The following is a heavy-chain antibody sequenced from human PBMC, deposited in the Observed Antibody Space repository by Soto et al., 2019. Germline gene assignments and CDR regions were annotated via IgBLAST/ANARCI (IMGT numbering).Heavy chain of an antibody. CDR3: ARDLSSSWSPGRFDP. Sequence: PSETLSLTCTVSGGSISSGGYYWSWIRQHPGKGLEWIGYIYYSGSTYYNPSLKSRVTISVDTSKNQFSLKLSSVTAADTAVYYCARDLSSSWSPGRFDPWGQGTLVTVSS. D-gene: IGHD6-13*01. J-gene: IGHJ5*02. CDR2: IYYSGST. CDR1: GGSISSGGYY. V-gene: IGHV4-31*03.